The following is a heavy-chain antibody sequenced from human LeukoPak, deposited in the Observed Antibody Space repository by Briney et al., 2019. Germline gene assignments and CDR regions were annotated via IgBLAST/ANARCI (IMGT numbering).Heavy chain of an antibody. CDR1: GGSISSSNW. CDR2: IYNSGST. CDR3: ARGVIAAGGNDFDY. Sequence: PSGTLSLTCAVSGGSISSSNWWSWVRQPPGKGVEWIGEIYNSGSTNYNPSLKSRVTMSVDTSKNQLSLKVISVTAADTAVYYCARGVIAAGGNDFDYWGQGTLVTVSS. D-gene: IGHD6-13*01. J-gene: IGHJ4*02. V-gene: IGHV4-4*02.